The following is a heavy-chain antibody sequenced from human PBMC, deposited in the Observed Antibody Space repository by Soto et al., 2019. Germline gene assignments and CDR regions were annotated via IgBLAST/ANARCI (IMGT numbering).Heavy chain of an antibody. CDR1: GGSISSYY. CDR3: ARDKAAEPPGLVVGWFDP. D-gene: IGHD6-13*01. Sequence: SETLSLTCTVSGGSISSYYWSWIRQPPGKGLEWIGYIYYSGSTNYNPSLKSRVTISVDTSKNQFSLKLSSVTAADTAVYYCARDKAAEPPGLVVGWFDPWGQGTLVTVSS. J-gene: IGHJ5*02. CDR2: IYYSGST. V-gene: IGHV4-59*01.